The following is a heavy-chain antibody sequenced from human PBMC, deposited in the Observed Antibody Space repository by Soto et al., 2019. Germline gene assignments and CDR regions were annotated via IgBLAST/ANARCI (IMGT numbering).Heavy chain of an antibody. CDR3: ARDQVAVPSVTLMNYYYYGMDV. CDR2: ISSSSSYI. D-gene: IGHD2-2*01. J-gene: IGHJ6*02. V-gene: IGHV3-21*01. CDR1: GFTFSSYS. Sequence: EVQLVESGGGLVTPGGSLRLSCAASGFTFSSYSMNWVRQAPGKGLEWVSTISSSSSYIYYADSVKGRFTISRDNAKKSLYLQMNSVRAEDTAVYYCARDQVAVPSVTLMNYYYYGMDVCGQGTTVTVSS.